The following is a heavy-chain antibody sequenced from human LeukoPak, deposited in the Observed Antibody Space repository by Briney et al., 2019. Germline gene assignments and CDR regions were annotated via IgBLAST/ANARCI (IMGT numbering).Heavy chain of an antibody. Sequence: GGSLRLSCAASGFTFSSYSMNWVRQAPGKGLEWVSYISSSSSTIYYADSVKGRFTISRDNAKNSLYLQMNSLRAEDTAVYYCAKVTYYDILTGYSYYFDYWGQGTLVTVSS. CDR2: ISSSSSTI. J-gene: IGHJ4*02. D-gene: IGHD3-9*01. CDR1: GFTFSSYS. V-gene: IGHV3-48*01. CDR3: AKVTYYDILTGYSYYFDY.